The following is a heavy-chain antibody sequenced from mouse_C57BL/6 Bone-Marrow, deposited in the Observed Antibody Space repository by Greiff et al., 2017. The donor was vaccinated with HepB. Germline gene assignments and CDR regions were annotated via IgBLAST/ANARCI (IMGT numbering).Heavy chain of an antibody. V-gene: IGHV5-9-1*02. CDR1: GFTFSSYA. Sequence: DVMLVESGEGLVKPGGSLKLSCAASGFTFSSYAMSWVRQTPEKRLEWVAYISSGGDYIYYADTVKGRITISRDNARNTLYLQMRSLKSEDTAMYYCTREGKIYYDYSFAYWGQGTLVTVSA. J-gene: IGHJ3*01. CDR3: TREGKIYYDYSFAY. D-gene: IGHD2-4*01. CDR2: ISSGGDYI.